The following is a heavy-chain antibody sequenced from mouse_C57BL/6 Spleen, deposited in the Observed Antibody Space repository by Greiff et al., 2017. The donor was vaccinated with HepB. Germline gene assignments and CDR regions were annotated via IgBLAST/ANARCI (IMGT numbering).Heavy chain of an antibody. CDR1: GYTFTSYW. J-gene: IGHJ2*01. V-gene: IGHV1-69*01. CDR2: IDPSESYT. CDR3: ARRVTGYYFDY. D-gene: IGHD4-1*01. Sequence: QVQLQQPGAELVMPGASVKLSCKASGYTFTSYWMHWVKQRPGQGLEWIGEIDPSESYTNYNQKFKGKSTLTVDKSSSTAYMQLSSLTSEDSAVYYCARRVTGYYFDYWGQGTTLTVSS.